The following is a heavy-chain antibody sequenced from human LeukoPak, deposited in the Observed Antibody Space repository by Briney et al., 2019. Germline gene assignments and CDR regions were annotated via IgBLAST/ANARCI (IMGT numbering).Heavy chain of an antibody. J-gene: IGHJ4*02. CDR3: AKDDLAGGWYHFFDY. V-gene: IGHV3-23*01. CDR1: GFTFSSYA. CDR2: ISGSGGST. Sequence: GGSLRLSCAASGFTFSSYAMSWVRQAPGKGLEWVSAISGSGGSTYYADSVKGRFTTSRDNSKNTLYLQMNSLRAEDTAVYYCAKDDLAGGWYHFFDYWGQGTLVTVSS. D-gene: IGHD6-19*01.